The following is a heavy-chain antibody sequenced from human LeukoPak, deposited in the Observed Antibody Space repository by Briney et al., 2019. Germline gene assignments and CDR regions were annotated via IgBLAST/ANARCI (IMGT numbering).Heavy chain of an antibody. D-gene: IGHD5-24*01. CDR2: IYHSGST. Sequence: SETLSLTCAVSGYSISSGYYWGWIRQPPGKGLEWIGSIYHSGSTYYNPSLKSRVTISVDTSKNQFSLKLSSVTAADTAVYYCARKTFTPPRWLQSDYFDYWGQGTLVTVSS. J-gene: IGHJ4*02. V-gene: IGHV4-38-2*01. CDR1: GYSISSGYY. CDR3: ARKTFTPPRWLQSDYFDY.